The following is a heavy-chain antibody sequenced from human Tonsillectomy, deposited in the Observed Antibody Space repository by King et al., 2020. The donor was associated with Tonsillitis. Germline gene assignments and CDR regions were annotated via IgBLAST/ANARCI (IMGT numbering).Heavy chain of an antibody. CDR1: GFTFSGSA. Sequence: VQLVESGGGLVQPGGSLKLSCAASGFTFSGSAMHWVRQASEKGLEWVGRIRSKANSYATAYVASVKGRFTISRDDSKNTAYLQMNSLKTEDTAVYYCTTSILGVSFDYWGQGTLVTVSS. CDR2: IRSKANSYAT. CDR3: TTSILGVSFDY. D-gene: IGHD1-26*01. V-gene: IGHV3-73*02. J-gene: IGHJ4*02.